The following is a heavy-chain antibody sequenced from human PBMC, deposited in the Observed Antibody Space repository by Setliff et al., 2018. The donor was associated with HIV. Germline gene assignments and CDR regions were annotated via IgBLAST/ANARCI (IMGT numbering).Heavy chain of an antibody. J-gene: IGHJ5*02. D-gene: IGHD2-21*01. CDR3: ARSTLGARGYAIPTPLEFDP. CDR2: ISSYNGNT. Sequence: ASVTVSCKASGYSFTSYGISWVRQAPGQGLEWMGWISSYNGNTKYAQKVQDRVTMTKDTSTNTAYMELRSLRSDDPAVYYCARSTLGARGYAIPTPLEFDPWGQGTLVTVSS. V-gene: IGHV1-18*01. CDR1: GYSFTSYG.